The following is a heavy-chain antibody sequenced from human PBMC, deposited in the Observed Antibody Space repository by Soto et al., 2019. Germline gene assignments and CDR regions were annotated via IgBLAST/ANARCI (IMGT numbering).Heavy chain of an antibody. J-gene: IGHJ4*02. CDR2: INPDSGDT. Sequence: ASVKVSCKASGYTFTDYFIHWVRHAPGQGLDWLGWINPDSGDTEYARKFQGRVTMTRDTSISTVYMEFNSLTSNDTAIYYCARVPAPGRPITTYFWGQGSLVTVSS. V-gene: IGHV1-2*02. CDR3: ARVPAPGRPITTYF. CDR1: GYTFTDYF. D-gene: IGHD4-4*01.